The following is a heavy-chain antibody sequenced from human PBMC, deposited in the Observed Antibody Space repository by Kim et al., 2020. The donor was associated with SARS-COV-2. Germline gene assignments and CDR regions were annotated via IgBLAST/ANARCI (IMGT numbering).Heavy chain of an antibody. Sequence: GGSLRLSCAASGFTFSSYAMHWVRQAPGKGLEWVAVISYDGSNKYYADSVKGRFTISRDNSKNTLYLQMNSLRAEDTAVYYCAREMEGDGYNYINRPRAGVDYWGQGTLVTVSS. D-gene: IGHD5-12*01. J-gene: IGHJ4*02. CDR3: AREMEGDGYNYINRPRAGVDY. CDR1: GFTFSSYA. V-gene: IGHV3-30*04. CDR2: ISYDGSNK.